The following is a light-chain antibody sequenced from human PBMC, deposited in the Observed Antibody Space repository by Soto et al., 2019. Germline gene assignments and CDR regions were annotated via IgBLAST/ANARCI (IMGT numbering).Light chain of an antibody. CDR2: EVS. CDR3: SSYTTSSTRV. Sequence: LTQPASLSGSPGQSIAHPCPGNSSEVCAYYFVSWYQQHPDKAPKLMIYEVSHRPSGVSYRFSGSKSVNTATLTISGLQAEDEADYYCSSYTTSSTRVFGTGTKVTVL. J-gene: IGLJ1*01. CDR1: SSEVCAYYF. V-gene: IGLV2-14*03.